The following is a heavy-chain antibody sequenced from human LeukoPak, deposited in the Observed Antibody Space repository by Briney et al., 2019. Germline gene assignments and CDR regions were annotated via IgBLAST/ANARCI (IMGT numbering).Heavy chain of an antibody. Sequence: GGSLRLSCVASGFTFNNYAMSWVRQAPGKGLEWVSAISGSGGSTYYADSVKGRFTISRDNSKNTLYLQMYSLRAEDTAVYYCAKNGGYYFDYWGQGTLVTVSS. V-gene: IGHV3-23*01. D-gene: IGHD7-27*01. CDR2: ISGSGGST. J-gene: IGHJ4*02. CDR1: GFTFNNYA. CDR3: AKNGGYYFDY.